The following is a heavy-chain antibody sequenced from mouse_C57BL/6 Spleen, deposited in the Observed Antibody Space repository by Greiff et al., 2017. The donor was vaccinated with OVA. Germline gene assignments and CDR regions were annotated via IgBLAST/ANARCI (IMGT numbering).Heavy chain of an antibody. CDR3: ARVTVDYAMDY. J-gene: IGHJ4*01. V-gene: IGHV5-16*01. D-gene: IGHD1-1*01. CDR1: GFTFSDYY. CDR2: INYDGSST. Sequence: EVQVVESEGGLVQPGSSMKLSCTASGFTFSDYYMAWVRQVPEKGLEWVANINYDGSSTYYLDYLKSRFIISRDNAKNILYLQMSSLKSEDTATYYCARVTVDYAMDYWGQGTSVTVSS.